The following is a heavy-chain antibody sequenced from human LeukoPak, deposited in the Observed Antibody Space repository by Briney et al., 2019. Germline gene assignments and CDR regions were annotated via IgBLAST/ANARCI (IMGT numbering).Heavy chain of an antibody. D-gene: IGHD3-3*01. CDR3: AKAGGFVELLPQDYFDY. J-gene: IGHJ4*02. Sequence: QAGGSLRLSCAASAFFFNSYGMHWVRQAPGKGLEWVAFVRYDGNNQYYADSVKGRFTISRDNSKDTLHLQMDSLRAEDTAVYYCAKAGGFVELLPQDYFDYWGQGTLVTVSS. CDR2: VRYDGNNQ. CDR1: AFFFNSYG. V-gene: IGHV3-30*02.